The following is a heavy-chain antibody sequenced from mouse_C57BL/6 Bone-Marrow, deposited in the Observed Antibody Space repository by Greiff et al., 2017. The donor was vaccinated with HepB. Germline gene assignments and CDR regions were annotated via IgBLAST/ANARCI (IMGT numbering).Heavy chain of an antibody. CDR3: TRRIYYYGSSYDYYAMDY. CDR2: IRNKANNHAT. D-gene: IGHD1-1*01. CDR1: GFTFSDAW. J-gene: IGHJ4*01. V-gene: IGHV6-6*01. Sequence: EVMLVESGGGLVQPGGSMKLSCAASGFTFSDAWMDWVRQSPEKGLEWVAEIRNKANNHATYYAESVKGRFTISRDDSKSSVYLQMNSLRAEDTGIYYCTRRIYYYGSSYDYYAMDYWGQGTSVTVSS.